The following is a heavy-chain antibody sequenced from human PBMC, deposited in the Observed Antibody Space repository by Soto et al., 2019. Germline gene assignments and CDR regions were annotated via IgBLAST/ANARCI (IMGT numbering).Heavy chain of an antibody. V-gene: IGHV3-48*01. Sequence: GGSLRLSCAASGFTFSSYSMNWVRQAPGKGLEWVSYISSSSSTIYYADSVKGRFTISRDNAKNSLYLQMNSLRAEDTAVYCCATTYTPSWCSSTSCPDAFDIWGQGTMVTVSS. CDR2: ISSSSSTI. CDR3: ATTYTPSWCSSTSCPDAFDI. J-gene: IGHJ3*02. D-gene: IGHD2-2*01. CDR1: GFTFSSYS.